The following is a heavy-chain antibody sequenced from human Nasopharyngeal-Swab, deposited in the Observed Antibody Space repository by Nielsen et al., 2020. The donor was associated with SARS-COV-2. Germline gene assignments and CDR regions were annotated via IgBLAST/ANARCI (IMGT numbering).Heavy chain of an antibody. CDR1: GYSFTSYW. D-gene: IGHD6-6*01. V-gene: IGHV5-51*01. J-gene: IGHJ6*02. Sequence: GESLKISCKGSGYSFTSYWIGWVRQMPGKGLEWMGIIYPGDSVTRYSPSFQGQVTISADKSISTAYLQWSSLKASDTAMYYCARLKQWYSSSFSYGMDVWGQGTTVTVSS. CDR3: ARLKQWYSSSFSYGMDV. CDR2: IYPGDSVT.